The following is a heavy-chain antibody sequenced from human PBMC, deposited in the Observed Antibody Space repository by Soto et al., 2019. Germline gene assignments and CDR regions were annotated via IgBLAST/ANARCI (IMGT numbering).Heavy chain of an antibody. CDR1: GGSISCGGYY. V-gene: IGHV4-31*03. Sequence: PSETLSLTCTVSGGSISCGGYYWSWIRQHPGKGLEWIGYIYYSGSTYYNPSLKSRVTISVDTSKNQFSLKLSSVTAADTAVYYCAREIWPDQLLEGGYYYYMDVWGKGTTVTVSS. CDR2: IYYSGST. D-gene: IGHD2-2*01. CDR3: AREIWPDQLLEGGYYYYMDV. J-gene: IGHJ6*03.